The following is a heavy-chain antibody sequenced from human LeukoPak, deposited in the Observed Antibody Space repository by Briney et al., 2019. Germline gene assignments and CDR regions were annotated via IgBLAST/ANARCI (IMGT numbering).Heavy chain of an antibody. CDR2: ISTGGST. J-gene: IGHJ4*02. Sequence: PSETLSLTCTVSGGSISSYYWNWVRQPAGEGLEWIGRISTGGSTDYNPSLESRLTMSVDTSKNQFSLRLSSVTAADTAVYYCARDGSSSWPFDFWGQGTLVAVSS. CDR3: ARDGSSSWPFDF. D-gene: IGHD6-13*01. V-gene: IGHV4-4*07. CDR1: GGSISSYY.